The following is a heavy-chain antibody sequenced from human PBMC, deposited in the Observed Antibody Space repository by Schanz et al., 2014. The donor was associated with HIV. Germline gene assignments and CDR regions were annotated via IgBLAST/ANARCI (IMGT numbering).Heavy chain of an antibody. CDR2: ISYDGRNK. Sequence: QVQLVESGGGVVQPGRSLRLSCAASGFTFDSYGMHWVRQAPGKGLEWVAVISYDGRNKYYADSVKGRFTISRDDSKNTVSLQMDDLRDEDTALYYCARDALPSSVRGMISNWFDPWGQGTLVTVSS. V-gene: IGHV3-30*03. CDR3: ARDALPSSVRGMISNWFDP. CDR1: GFTFDSYG. D-gene: IGHD3-10*01. J-gene: IGHJ5*02.